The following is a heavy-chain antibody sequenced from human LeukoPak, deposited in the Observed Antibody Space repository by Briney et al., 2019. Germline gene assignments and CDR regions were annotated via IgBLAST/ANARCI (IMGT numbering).Heavy chain of an antibody. D-gene: IGHD1-26*01. V-gene: IGHV3-30*18. CDR1: GFTFSSYG. CDR3: AKPPEVGATVGYFDY. Sequence: GGSLRLSCAASGFTFSSYGMHWVRQAPGKGLELVSLISFDGSNQYYADSVKGRFTISRDNSKNTLYLQMNSLRAEDTAVYYCAKPPEVGATVGYFDYGGQGTLVTVSS. CDR2: ISFDGSNQ. J-gene: IGHJ4*02.